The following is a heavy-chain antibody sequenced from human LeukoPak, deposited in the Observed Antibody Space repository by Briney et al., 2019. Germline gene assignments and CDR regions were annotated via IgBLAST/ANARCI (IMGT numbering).Heavy chain of an antibody. J-gene: IGHJ3*02. Sequence: GGSLRLSCAASGFTFSSYGMHWVRQAPGKGLEWVAFIRYDGSNKYYADSVKGRFTISRDNSKNTLYLQMNSLRAEDTAVYYCARDQGGDYGDSDDAFDIWGQGTMVTVSS. V-gene: IGHV3-30*02. CDR1: GFTFSSYG. CDR2: IRYDGSNK. CDR3: ARDQGGDYGDSDDAFDI. D-gene: IGHD4-17*01.